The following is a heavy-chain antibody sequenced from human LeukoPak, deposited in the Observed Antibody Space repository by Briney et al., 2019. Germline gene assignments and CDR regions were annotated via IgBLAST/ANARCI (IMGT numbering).Heavy chain of an antibody. V-gene: IGHV4-39*07. CDR1: GGSISSSSYY. CDR3: ARGVPRGSFDI. CDR2: IYYSGST. J-gene: IGHJ3*02. Sequence: SETLSLTCTVSGGSISSSSYYWGWIRQPPGKGLEWIGSIYYSGSTYYNPSLKSRVTISVDTSKNQFSLKLSSVTAADTAVYYCARGVPRGSFDIWGLGTMVTVSS. D-gene: IGHD1-26*01.